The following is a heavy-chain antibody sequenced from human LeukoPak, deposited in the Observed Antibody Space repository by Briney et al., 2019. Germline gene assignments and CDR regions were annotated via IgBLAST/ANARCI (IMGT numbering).Heavy chain of an antibody. CDR2: MNPNSGYT. CDR3: ARVSLHCSSTRCYLDY. CDR1: GYTFSTYN. V-gene: IGHV1-8*01. D-gene: IGHD2-2*01. Sequence: GASVKVSCKASGYTFSTYNINWVRQATGQGLEWMGWMNPNSGYTGYAPKFQGRVSMTRNTSISTAYMELSSLRSEDTAVYYCARVSLHCSSTRCYLDYWGQGTLVTVSS. J-gene: IGHJ4*02.